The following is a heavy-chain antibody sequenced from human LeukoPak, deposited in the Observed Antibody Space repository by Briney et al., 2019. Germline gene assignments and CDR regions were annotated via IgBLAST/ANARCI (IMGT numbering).Heavy chain of an antibody. Sequence: QPGRSLRLSCAGSRFAFSAYGIHWVRQAPGKGLEWVSAVTDDGGINYYSDSVKGRFIISRDNSKNTAYLQMSSLRPEDTAVYYCARSPHQGDGLDVWGQGTTVTVSS. CDR1: RFAFSAYG. J-gene: IGHJ6*02. D-gene: IGHD2-2*01. CDR3: ARSPHQGDGLDV. V-gene: IGHV3-30*03. CDR2: VTDDGGIN.